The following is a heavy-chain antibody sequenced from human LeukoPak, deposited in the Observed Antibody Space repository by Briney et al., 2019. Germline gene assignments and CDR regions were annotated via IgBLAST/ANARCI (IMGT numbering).Heavy chain of an antibody. J-gene: IGHJ3*02. CDR2: IRTKTYSQTT. CDR1: GFMFRDHA. Sequence: GGSLRLSCTGSGFMFRDHAMSWFRQAPGKGLEWVGFIRTKTYSQTTEHAASVKGRFTISRDDSTSIAYLQMNSLKTEDTAVYYCSRNSGTLAGWPFDIWGQGTMVTVSS. D-gene: IGHD5-12*01. CDR3: SRNSGTLAGWPFDI. V-gene: IGHV3-49*03.